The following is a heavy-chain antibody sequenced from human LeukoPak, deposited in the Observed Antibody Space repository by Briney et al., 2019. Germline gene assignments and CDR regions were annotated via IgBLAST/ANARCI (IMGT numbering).Heavy chain of an antibody. CDR1: GYSFTSHW. D-gene: IGHD4-11*01. CDR2: IYPGDSDT. J-gene: IGHJ1*01. Sequence: GESLKISCXGSGYSFTSHWIGWVREMPGKGLEWMGIIYPGDSDTRYSPSFQGQVTISADKSISTAYLQWSSLKASDTAMYYCARRYSNGYFQHWGQGTLVTVSS. CDR3: ARRYSNGYFQH. V-gene: IGHV5-51*01.